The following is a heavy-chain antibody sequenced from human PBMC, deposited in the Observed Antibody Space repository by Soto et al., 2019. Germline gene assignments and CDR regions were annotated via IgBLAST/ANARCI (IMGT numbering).Heavy chain of an antibody. CDR1: GGSFSGYS. Sequence: PSETLSLTCAVYGGSFSGYSWTWIRQPPGTGLEWIGEINHSGSTNYNPSLKSRVTISVDTSKNQFSLQLTSVTAADTAVYYCARDKITGLFDYWGQGTLVTVSS. CDR2: INHSGST. V-gene: IGHV4-34*01. CDR3: ARDKITGLFDY. D-gene: IGHD2-8*02. J-gene: IGHJ4*02.